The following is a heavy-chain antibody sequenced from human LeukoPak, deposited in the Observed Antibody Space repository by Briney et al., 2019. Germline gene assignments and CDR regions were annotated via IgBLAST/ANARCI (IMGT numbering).Heavy chain of an antibody. CDR2: IHYSGSA. V-gene: IGHV4-59*12. CDR3: ARGVVDCSSTSCYNYYYYYMDV. J-gene: IGHJ6*03. Sequence: SETLSLTCTVSNGPINTYQWSWIRQPPGKGLEWIGNIHYSGSANYNPSLKSRVTMSVDTSKNQFSLQLNSVTPEDTAVYYCARGVVDCSSTSCYNYYYYYMDVWGKGTTVTVSS. D-gene: IGHD2-2*02. CDR1: NGPINTYQ.